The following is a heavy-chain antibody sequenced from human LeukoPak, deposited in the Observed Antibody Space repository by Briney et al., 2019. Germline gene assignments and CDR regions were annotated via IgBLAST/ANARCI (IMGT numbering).Heavy chain of an antibody. J-gene: IGHJ4*02. CDR1: GFTFSSYA. Sequence: GGSLRLSCAASGFTFSSYAMHWVRQAPGKGLEYVSAISSNGDSTYYANSVRGRFTISRDNSKNTLYLQMGSLRAEDTAVYYCASSYGSNKNPFDYWGQGTLVTASS. V-gene: IGHV3-64*01. D-gene: IGHD4-23*01. CDR2: ISSNGDST. CDR3: ASSYGSNKNPFDY.